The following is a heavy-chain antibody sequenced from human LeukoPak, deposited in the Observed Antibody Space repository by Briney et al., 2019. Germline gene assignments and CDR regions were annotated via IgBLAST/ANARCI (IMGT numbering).Heavy chain of an antibody. Sequence: GGSLRLSCAASEFTFSSYAMNWVRQAPGKGLEWVSGISGSGGSTYYADSVKGRFTISRDNSKNTLYLQMNSLRAEDTAVYYCAKDSDVVVTAIYDYWGQGTLVTVSS. V-gene: IGHV3-23*01. CDR1: EFTFSSYA. J-gene: IGHJ4*02. D-gene: IGHD2-21*02. CDR3: AKDSDVVVTAIYDY. CDR2: ISGSGGST.